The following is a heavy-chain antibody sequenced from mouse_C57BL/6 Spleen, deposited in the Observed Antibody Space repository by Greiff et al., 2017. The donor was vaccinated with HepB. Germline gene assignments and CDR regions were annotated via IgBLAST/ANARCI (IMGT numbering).Heavy chain of an antibody. D-gene: IGHD2-4*01. CDR1: GYTFTNYW. V-gene: IGHV1-63*01. CDR3: ARGDDYDDSNYFDY. J-gene: IGHJ2*01. CDR2: IYPGGGYT. Sequence: VQLQESGAELVRPGTSVKMSCKASGYTFTNYWIGWAKQRPGHGLEWIGDIYPGGGYTNYNEKFKGKATLTADKSSSTAYMQFSSLTSEDSAIYYCARGDDYDDSNYFDYWGQGTTLTVSS.